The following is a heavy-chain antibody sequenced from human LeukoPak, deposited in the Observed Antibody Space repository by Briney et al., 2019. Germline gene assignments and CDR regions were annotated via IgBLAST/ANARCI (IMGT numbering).Heavy chain of an antibody. V-gene: IGHV1-18*01. CDR1: GYTFTSYG. D-gene: IGHD2-2*01. CDR3: ARERDCSSTSCYVGHIAITGIGDAFDI. J-gene: IGHJ3*02. CDR2: ISAYNGNT. Sequence: ASVKVSCKASGYTFTSYGISWVRQAPGQGLEWMGWISAYNGNTNYAQKFQGRVTMTRDTSTSTDYMELSSLRSEDTAVYYCARERDCSSTSCYVGHIAITGIGDAFDIWGQGTMVTVSS.